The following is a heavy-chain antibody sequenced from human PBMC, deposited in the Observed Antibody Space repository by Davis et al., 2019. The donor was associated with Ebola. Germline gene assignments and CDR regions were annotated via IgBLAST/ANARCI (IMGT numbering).Heavy chain of an antibody. Sequence: AASVKVSCKASGYTFTSYGISWVRQAPGQGLEWMGWISAYNGNTNYAQKLQGRVTMTTDTSTSTAYMELRSLRSDDTAVYYCARVFIGDPNYYYYYGMDVWGQGTTVTVSS. D-gene: IGHD4-17*01. CDR1: GYTFTSYG. V-gene: IGHV1-18*04. CDR2: ISAYNGNT. CDR3: ARVFIGDPNYYYYYGMDV. J-gene: IGHJ6*02.